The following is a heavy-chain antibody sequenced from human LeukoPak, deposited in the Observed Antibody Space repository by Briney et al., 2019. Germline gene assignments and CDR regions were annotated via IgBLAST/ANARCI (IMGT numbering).Heavy chain of an antibody. D-gene: IGHD1-1*01. CDR3: AEVDNWKYAHHDF. CDR2: INPNSGGT. CDR1: GYTFTGYY. Sequence: GASVKVSCKASGYTFTGYYMHWVRQAPGQGLEWMGWINPNSGGTNYAQKFQGRVTMTRDTSISTAYMELSRLRSDDTAVYYCAEVDNWKYAHHDFWGQGTLVTVSS. V-gene: IGHV1-2*02. J-gene: IGHJ4*02.